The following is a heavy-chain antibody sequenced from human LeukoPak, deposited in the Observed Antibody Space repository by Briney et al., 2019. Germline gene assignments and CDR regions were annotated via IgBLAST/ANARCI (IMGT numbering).Heavy chain of an antibody. CDR1: GGSISSYY. CDR2: ICYSGST. Sequence: SETLSLTCTVSGGSISSYYWSWIRQPPGKGLEWIGYICYSGSTNYNPSLKSRVTISIDTSKNQFSLKLSSVTAADTAVYYCARGPPYDFWKGYYFDYWGQGTLVTVSS. J-gene: IGHJ4*02. D-gene: IGHD3-3*01. V-gene: IGHV4-59*01. CDR3: ARGPPYDFWKGYYFDY.